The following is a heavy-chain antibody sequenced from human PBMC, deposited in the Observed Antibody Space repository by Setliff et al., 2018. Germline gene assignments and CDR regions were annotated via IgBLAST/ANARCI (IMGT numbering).Heavy chain of an antibody. CDR1: GYTFISYG. J-gene: IGHJ6*03. D-gene: IGHD6-13*01. CDR2: IIPIFGTA. Sequence: SVKVSCKTSGYTFISYGISWVRQAPGQGREWMGGIIPIFGTANYAQKFQGRVTITADESTSTAYMELSSLRSEDTAVYYCARDLRPCIAAAGTYYYYYMDVWGKGTTVTVSS. CDR3: ARDLRPCIAAAGTYYYYYMDV. V-gene: IGHV1-69*13.